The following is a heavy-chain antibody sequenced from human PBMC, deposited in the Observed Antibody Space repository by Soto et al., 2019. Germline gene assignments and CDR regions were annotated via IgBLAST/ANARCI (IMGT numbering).Heavy chain of an antibody. J-gene: IGHJ4*02. CDR2: IYYSGVA. CDR3: ARERYGYFEF. Sequence: SETLSLTCTVSGGSISSGGYYWSWIRQHPGRGLEWIGYIYYSGVAFYNPSLKSRLNLSIDTSKNQFPLKFNSVTAADTAVYYCARERYGYFEFWGQGALVTVSS. V-gene: IGHV4-31*03. D-gene: IGHD3-10*01. CDR1: GGSISSGGYY.